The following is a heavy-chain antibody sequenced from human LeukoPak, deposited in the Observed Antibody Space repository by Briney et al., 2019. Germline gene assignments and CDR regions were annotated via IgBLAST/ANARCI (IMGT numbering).Heavy chain of an antibody. CDR1: GYTFTSYA. D-gene: IGHD1-26*01. CDR3: ARDGGKWDPGY. V-gene: IGHV7-4-1*02. Sequence: ASVKVSCKASGYTFTSYAMNWVRPAPGQGLEWMRWINTNTGNPTYAQGFTGRFVFSLDTSVSTAYLQISSLKAEDTAVYYCARDGGKWDPGYWGQGTLVTVSS. J-gene: IGHJ4*02. CDR2: INTNTGNP.